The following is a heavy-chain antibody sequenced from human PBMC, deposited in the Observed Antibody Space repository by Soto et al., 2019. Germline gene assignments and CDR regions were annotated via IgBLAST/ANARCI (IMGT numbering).Heavy chain of an antibody. CDR1: GGSISSYY. J-gene: IGHJ4*02. CDR3: ARVRTSYYGGYELHRDFDY. Sequence: PSETLSLTCTVSGGSISSYYWSWIRQPPGKGLEWIGYIYYSGSTNYNPSLKSRVTISVDTSKNQFSLKLSSVTAADTAVYYCARVRTSYYGGYELHRDFDYWGQGTLVTVSS. CDR2: IYYSGST. D-gene: IGHD4-17*01. V-gene: IGHV4-59*01.